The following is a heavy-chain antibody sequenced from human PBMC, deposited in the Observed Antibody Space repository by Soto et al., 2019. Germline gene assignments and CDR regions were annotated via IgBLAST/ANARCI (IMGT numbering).Heavy chain of an antibody. V-gene: IGHV3-30*03. CDR1: GFTFSSYG. CDR2: ISYDGNIK. CDR3: ARDRALLHTTSRGYCDY. D-gene: IGHD2-2*01. Sequence: QVELVESGGGVVQPGRSLRLSCAASGFTFSSYGMHWVRQAPGKGLEWGAVISYDGNIKNYAYSVKGRFTISRDNSQNTLYLQMNSLRAEDTAVFFCARDRALLHTTSRGYCDYWGQGTLVTVSS. J-gene: IGHJ4*02.